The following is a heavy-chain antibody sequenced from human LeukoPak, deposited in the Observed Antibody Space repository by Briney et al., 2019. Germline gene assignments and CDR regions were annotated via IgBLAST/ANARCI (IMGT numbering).Heavy chain of an antibody. Sequence: ASVKVSCKASGYTFTSYDINWVRQATGQGLEWMGWMNPNSGNTGYAQKFQGRVTMTRNTSISTAYMELSSLRSEDTAVYYCARGPNYYDSSGYYGSRYYYYYMDVWGKGTAVTVSS. V-gene: IGHV1-8*01. D-gene: IGHD3-22*01. CDR3: ARGPNYYDSSGYYGSRYYYYYMDV. CDR2: MNPNSGNT. CDR1: GYTFTSYD. J-gene: IGHJ6*03.